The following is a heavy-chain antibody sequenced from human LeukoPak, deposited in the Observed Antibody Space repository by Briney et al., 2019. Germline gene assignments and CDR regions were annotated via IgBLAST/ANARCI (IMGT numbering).Heavy chain of an antibody. J-gene: IGHJ4*02. CDR2: LSGGGGST. V-gene: IGHV3-23*01. CDR3: ATVPAASFN. CDR1: GFSFSNYA. D-gene: IGHD2-2*01. Sequence: AGGSLRLSCATSGFSFSNYAMNWVRQAPGKGLEWVSALSGGGGSTYSADAVKGRFTISRDNSKNTLYLQMNSLRAEDTAVYYCATVPAASFNWGQGTLVTVSS.